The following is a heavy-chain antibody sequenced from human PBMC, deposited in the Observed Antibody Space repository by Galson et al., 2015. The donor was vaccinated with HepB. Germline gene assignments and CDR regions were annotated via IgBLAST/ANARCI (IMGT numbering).Heavy chain of an antibody. D-gene: IGHD1-26*01. V-gene: IGHV7-4-1*02. CDR3: ARTLVGADRGEDDAFDI. Sequence: SVTVSCKASGYTFNNYAMNWVRQAPGQGLEWMGWINTNTGNPTYAQGFTGRFVFSLDTSVSTAYLQISSLKAEDTAVYYCARTLVGADRGEDDAFDIWGQGTMVTVSS. CDR1: GYTFNNYA. CDR2: INTNTGNP. J-gene: IGHJ3*02.